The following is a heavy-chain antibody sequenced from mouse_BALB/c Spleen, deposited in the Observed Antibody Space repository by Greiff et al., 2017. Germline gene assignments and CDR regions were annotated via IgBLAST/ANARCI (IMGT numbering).Heavy chain of an antibody. CDR2: IWSGGST. J-gene: IGHJ4*01. V-gene: IGHV2-4-1*01. Sequence: VQLKESGPGLVQPSQSLSITCTVSGFSLTSYGVHWVRQSPGKGLEWLGVIWSGGSTDYNAAFISRLSISKDNSKSQVFFKMNSLQADDTAIYYCARNKDYGTLYAMDYWGQGTSVTVSS. CDR1: GFSLTSYG. CDR3: ARNKDYGTLYAMDY. D-gene: IGHD1-1*01.